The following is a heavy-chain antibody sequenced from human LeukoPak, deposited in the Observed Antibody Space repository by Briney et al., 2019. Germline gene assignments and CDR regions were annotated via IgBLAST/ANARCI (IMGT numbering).Heavy chain of an antibody. Sequence: GGSLRLSCAASGFTFSSYAMSWVRQAPGKGLEWVSAISGSGGSTYYADSVKGRFTISRDNSKNTLYLQMNSLRAEDTAVYYCAKGRIAAEDRNWFDPWGQGTLVTVSS. CDR2: ISGSGGST. D-gene: IGHD2-15*01. V-gene: IGHV3-23*01. J-gene: IGHJ5*02. CDR3: AKGRIAAEDRNWFDP. CDR1: GFTFSSYA.